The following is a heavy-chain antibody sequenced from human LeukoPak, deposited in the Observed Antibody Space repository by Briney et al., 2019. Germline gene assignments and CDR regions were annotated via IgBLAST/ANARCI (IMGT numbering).Heavy chain of an antibody. V-gene: IGHV4-4*07. Sequence: SETLSLTCAVSGVSISIYYWNWVRQPAGKGLEWLGRMYSGGNTNYNPYLKSRVAMSVYTSTNLFFMNLHSVTAAGTAVYFWAGDNNGSPPILYSMVVWGQGTTVTVSS. D-gene: IGHD5-24*01. CDR3: AGDNNGSPPILYSMVV. J-gene: IGHJ6*02. CDR2: MYSGGNT. CDR1: GVSISIYY.